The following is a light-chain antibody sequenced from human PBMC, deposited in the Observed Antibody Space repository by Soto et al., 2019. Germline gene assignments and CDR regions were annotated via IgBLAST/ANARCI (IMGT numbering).Light chain of an antibody. J-gene: IGLJ3*02. CDR2: DVT. CDR1: SSDIGGYRY. Sequence: QSALTQPASVSGSPGQSITIACTGTSSDIGGYRYVSWFQHYPGKAPKLIIYDVTERPSGVSDRFFGTKSGITASLTISGRQAEDEAIYYCSSYSSSGTLVVFGGGTKLTVL. CDR3: SSYSSSGTLVV. V-gene: IGLV2-14*03.